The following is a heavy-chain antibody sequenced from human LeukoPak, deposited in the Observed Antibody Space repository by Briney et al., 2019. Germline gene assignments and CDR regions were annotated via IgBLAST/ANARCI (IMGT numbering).Heavy chain of an antibody. D-gene: IGHD4-11*01. CDR3: SRFTYSSLYSYYYKDV. CDR2: IRSKPYGGTA. V-gene: IGHV3-49*04. CDR1: GFTFGDYA. Sequence: GGSLRLSCTTSGFTFGDYAMTWVRQAPGKGLEWVGFIRSKPYGGTAEYAASMEGRFTISRDDSKSIAYLQMNSQKTEDTAVYYCSRFTYSSLYSYYYKDVWGKGTTVTVSS. J-gene: IGHJ6*03.